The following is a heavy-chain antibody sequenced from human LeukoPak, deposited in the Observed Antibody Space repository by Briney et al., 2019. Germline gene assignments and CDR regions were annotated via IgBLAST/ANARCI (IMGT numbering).Heavy chain of an antibody. V-gene: IGHV4-34*01. CDR3: ASRRRGYSYGYLVY. Sequence: SSETLSLTCAVYGGSFSGYYWSWIRQPPGKGLEWIGEINHSGSTNYNPSLKSRVTISVDTSKNQLSLKLSSVTAADTAVYYCASRRRGYSYGYLVYWGQGTLVTVSS. D-gene: IGHD5-18*01. J-gene: IGHJ4*02. CDR1: GGSFSGYY. CDR2: INHSGST.